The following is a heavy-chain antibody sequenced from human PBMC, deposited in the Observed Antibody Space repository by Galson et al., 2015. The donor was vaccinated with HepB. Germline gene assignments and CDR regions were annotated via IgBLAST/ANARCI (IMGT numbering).Heavy chain of an antibody. V-gene: IGHV2-5*02. Sequence: PALVKPTQTLTLTCTFSEFSLNTNGVGVGWIRQPPGKALECLALIYWDDNKRYNPSLKSRLSITRDTSKNHVVLTMTNMDPVDTATYFCAHRLRSGTYEDAFDVGGQGIKVTVSS. CDR2: IYWDDNK. J-gene: IGHJ3*01. CDR3: AHRLRSGTYEDAFDV. D-gene: IGHD1-26*01. CDR1: EFSLNTNGVG.